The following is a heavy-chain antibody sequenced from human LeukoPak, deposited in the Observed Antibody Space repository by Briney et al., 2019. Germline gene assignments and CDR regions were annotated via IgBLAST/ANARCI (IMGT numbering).Heavy chain of an antibody. J-gene: IGHJ6*02. CDR1: GGSISSGDYY. D-gene: IGHD2-21*02. V-gene: IGHV4-30-4*01. Sequence: SETLSLTCTVSGGSISSGDYYWSWIRQPPGKGLEWIGYIYYSGSTYYNPSLKSRVTISVDTSKNQFSLKLSSVTAADRAVYYCARGHMVTAIRLYYYYYGMDVWGQGTTVTVSS. CDR3: ARGHMVTAIRLYYYYYGMDV. CDR2: IYYSGST.